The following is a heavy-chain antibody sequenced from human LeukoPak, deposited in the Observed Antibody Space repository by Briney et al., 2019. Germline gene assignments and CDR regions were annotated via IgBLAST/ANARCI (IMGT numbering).Heavy chain of an antibody. J-gene: IGHJ4*02. V-gene: IGHV4-59*01. D-gene: IGHD3-10*01. Sequence: SETLSLTCTVSGGSINTYFWSWIRQSPGKGLEWIGYIFYQGGTNYNASLKSRVTISIDTSKKQFSLKLSSVTAADTALYFCARGGGTRYFDFWGPGTLVTVSS. CDR2: IFYQGGT. CDR3: ARGGGTRYFDF. CDR1: GGSINTYF.